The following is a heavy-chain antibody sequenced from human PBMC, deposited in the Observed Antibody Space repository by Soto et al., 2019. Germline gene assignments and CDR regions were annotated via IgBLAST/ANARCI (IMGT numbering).Heavy chain of an antibody. Sequence: PSETLSLTCAVSGYSISSGYYWGWIRQPPGKWLEWIGSIYHSGSTYYNPSLKSRVTISVDTSKNQFSLKLSSVTAADTAVYYCARGTYYYDSSGHRDAFDIWGQGTMVTVSS. CDR3: ARGTYYYDSSGHRDAFDI. J-gene: IGHJ3*02. V-gene: IGHV4-38-2*01. D-gene: IGHD3-22*01. CDR2: IYHSGST. CDR1: GYSISSGYY.